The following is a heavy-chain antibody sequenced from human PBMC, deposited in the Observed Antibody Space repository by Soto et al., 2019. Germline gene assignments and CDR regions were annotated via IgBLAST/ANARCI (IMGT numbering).Heavy chain of an antibody. CDR3: APPDIVVVVAATSSKNWFDP. Sequence: GGSLRLSCAASGFTFSSYAMSWVRQAPGKGLEWVSAISGSGGSTYYADSVKGRFTISRDNSKNTLYLQMNSLSAEDTAVYYCAPPDIVVVVAATSSKNWFDPWGQGTLVTVSS. CDR1: GFTFSSYA. V-gene: IGHV3-23*01. D-gene: IGHD2-15*01. CDR2: ISGSGGST. J-gene: IGHJ5*02.